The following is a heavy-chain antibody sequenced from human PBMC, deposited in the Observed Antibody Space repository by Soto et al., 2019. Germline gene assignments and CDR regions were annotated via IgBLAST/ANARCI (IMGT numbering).Heavy chain of an antibody. CDR1: GYSFTSYW. J-gene: IGHJ4*02. CDR3: ARRSSSSPESFDY. V-gene: IGHV5-51*01. CDR2: IYPGDSDT. D-gene: IGHD6-6*01. Sequence: GESLKISCKGSGYSFTSYWIGWVRQMPGKGLEWMGIIYPGDSDTRYSPSFQGQVTISADKSISTAYLQWSSLKASDTATYYCARRSSSSPESFDYWGQGTLVTVST.